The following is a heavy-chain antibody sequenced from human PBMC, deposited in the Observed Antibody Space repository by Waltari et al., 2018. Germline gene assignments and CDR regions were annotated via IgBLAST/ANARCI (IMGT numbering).Heavy chain of an antibody. Sequence: QVQLVESGGGVVKPGGFQRRSCEASGFTCSNYGRPWVSQAPCKGLGWVAFIRNDGSNENYVDAVKGRFTISRDNSKNTLYLHINGLRAEDTAVYYCAKDKLKRSSSWGVDYWGQGTQVTVSS. J-gene: IGHJ4*02. CDR2: IRNDGSNE. CDR3: AKDKLKRSSSWGVDY. V-gene: IGHV3-30*02. CDR1: GFTCSNYG. D-gene: IGHD6-6*01.